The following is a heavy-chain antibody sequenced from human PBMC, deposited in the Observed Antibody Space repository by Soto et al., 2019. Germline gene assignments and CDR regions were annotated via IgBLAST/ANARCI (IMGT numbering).Heavy chain of an antibody. Sequence: VASVKVSCKVSGYTLTELSMHWVRQAPGKGLEWMGGFDPEDGETIYAQKFQGRVTMTEDTSTDTAYMELSSLRSEDTAVYYCATAFILVGQQLLGTVLDYWGQGTLVIVSS. CDR1: GYTLTELS. J-gene: IGHJ4*02. CDR2: FDPEDGET. V-gene: IGHV1-24*01. CDR3: ATAFILVGQQLLGTVLDY. D-gene: IGHD6-13*01.